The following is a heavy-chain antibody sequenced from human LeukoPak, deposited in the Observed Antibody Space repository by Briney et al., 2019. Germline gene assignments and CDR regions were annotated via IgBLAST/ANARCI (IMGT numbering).Heavy chain of an antibody. Sequence: ASAKVSCKASGYTFTSYGISWVRQAPGQGLEWMGWISAYNGNTNYAQKLQGRVTMTTDTSTSTAYMELRSLRSDDTAVYYCARADDYYDSSGDLFDYWGQGTLVTVSS. V-gene: IGHV1-18*01. D-gene: IGHD3-22*01. J-gene: IGHJ4*02. CDR3: ARADDYYDSSGDLFDY. CDR2: ISAYNGNT. CDR1: GYTFTSYG.